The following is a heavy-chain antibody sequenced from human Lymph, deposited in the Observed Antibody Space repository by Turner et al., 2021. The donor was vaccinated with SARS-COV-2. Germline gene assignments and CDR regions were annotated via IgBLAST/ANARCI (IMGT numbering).Heavy chain of an antibody. V-gene: IGHV3-53*04. J-gene: IGHJ6*02. CDR2: IYSGGSS. CDR3: ARDLDTAGGMDV. CDR1: GITGSRNY. D-gene: IGHD5-18*01. Sequence: EVQLVESGGGLVQPGGSLGLSCAASGITGSRNYMSWVRQAPGKGLELVSVIYSGGSSYYADSVKGRFTISRHNSKNTLYLQMNSLRAEDTAVYYCARDLDTAGGMDVWGQGTTVTVSS.